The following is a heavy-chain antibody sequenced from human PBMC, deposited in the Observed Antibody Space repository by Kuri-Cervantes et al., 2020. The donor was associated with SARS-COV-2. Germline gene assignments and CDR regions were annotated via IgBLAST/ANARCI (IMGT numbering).Heavy chain of an antibody. CDR2: ISYDGSNK. CDR3: ARDRMEYQLLWGDWNDAFDI. Sequence: LSLTCAASGFTFRSYAMHWVRQAPGKGLEWVAVISYDGSNKYYADSVKGRFTISRDNSKNTLYLQMNSLRAEDTAVYYCARDRMEYQLLWGDWNDAFDIWGQGTMVTVSS. V-gene: IGHV3-30-3*01. J-gene: IGHJ3*02. D-gene: IGHD2-2*01. CDR1: GFTFRSYA.